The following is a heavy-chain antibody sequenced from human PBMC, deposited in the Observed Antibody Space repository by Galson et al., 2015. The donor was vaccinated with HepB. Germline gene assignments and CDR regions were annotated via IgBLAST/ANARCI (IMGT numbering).Heavy chain of an antibody. D-gene: IGHD5-12*01. CDR1: GLDFSNYG. Sequence: SLRLSCAVSGLDFSNYGMHWVRQAPGKGLEWVATISYDGSDKDFTDSVRGRFTISRDNSKNTLYLHMNSLRAEDTAVYYCAKEQYSGYDLTPLSGYWGQGTLVTVSS. V-gene: IGHV3-30*18. CDR3: AKEQYSGYDLTPLSGY. J-gene: IGHJ4*02. CDR2: ISYDGSDK.